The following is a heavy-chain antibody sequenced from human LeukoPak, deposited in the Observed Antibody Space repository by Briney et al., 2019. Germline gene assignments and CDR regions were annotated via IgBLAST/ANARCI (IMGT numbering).Heavy chain of an antibody. J-gene: IGHJ4*02. CDR3: ARGLHWHCSSTSCYTIGRMVWDY. D-gene: IGHD2-2*02. Sequence: KSGGSLRPSCAASGFTFSSYSMNWVRQAPGKGLEWVSSISSSSSYIYYADSVKGRFTISRDNAKNSLYLQMNSLRAEDTAVYYCARGLHWHCSSTSCYTIGRMVWDYWGQGTLVTVSS. CDR1: GFTFSSYS. CDR2: ISSSSSYI. V-gene: IGHV3-21*01.